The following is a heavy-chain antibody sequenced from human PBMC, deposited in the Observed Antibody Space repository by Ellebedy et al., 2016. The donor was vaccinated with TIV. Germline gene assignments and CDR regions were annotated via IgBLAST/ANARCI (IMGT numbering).Heavy chain of an antibody. Sequence: GGSLRLSCAASGFTFSDPNMDWVRHVPGKGLEWVARTRNKANSYSTEYAASVEGRFTISRDDSKNLLYLQMNSLRAEDTAVYYCASSADFGDWFDPWGQGTLVTVSS. CDR2: TRNKANSYST. D-gene: IGHD3-10*01. V-gene: IGHV3-72*01. CDR1: GFTFSDPN. CDR3: ASSADFGDWFDP. J-gene: IGHJ5*02.